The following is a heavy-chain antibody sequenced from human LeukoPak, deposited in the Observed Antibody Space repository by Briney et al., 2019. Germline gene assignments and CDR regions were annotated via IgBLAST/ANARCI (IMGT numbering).Heavy chain of an antibody. CDR3: AKAVVVAYYFDY. CDR1: GFTFSSYG. Sequence: GGSLRLSCAASGFTFSSYGMHWVRQAPGKGLEWVALIWYDGSNTYYADSVQDRFTISRDNSKNMLYLQMNSLRAEDTAVYFCAKAVVVAYYFDYWGQGTLVTVSS. D-gene: IGHD3-22*01. J-gene: IGHJ4*02. CDR2: IWYDGSNT. V-gene: IGHV3-30*02.